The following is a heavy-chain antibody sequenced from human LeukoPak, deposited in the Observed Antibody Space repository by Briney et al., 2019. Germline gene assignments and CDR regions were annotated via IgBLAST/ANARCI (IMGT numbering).Heavy chain of an antibody. D-gene: IGHD3-10*01. CDR3: AKDGSQLWFRYESQFDY. CDR2: ISGDGGST. CDR1: GFTFDDYA. Sequence: GGSLRLSCAASGFTFDDYAMHWVRQAPGKGLEWVSLISGDGGSTYYADSVKGRFTISRDNSKNSLYLQMNSLRTEDTALYYCAKDGSQLWFRYESQFDYWGQGTLVTVSS. V-gene: IGHV3-43*02. J-gene: IGHJ4*02.